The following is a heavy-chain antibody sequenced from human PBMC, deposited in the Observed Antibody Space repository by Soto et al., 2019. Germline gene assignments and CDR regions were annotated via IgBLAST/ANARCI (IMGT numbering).Heavy chain of an antibody. Sequence: ASVQVSCKTSGYTFTSYGISWVRQAPGQGLEWMGWISAYNGNTNYAQKLQGRVTMTTDTSTSTAYMELRSLRSDDTAVYYCARLGAHYDILTGYPFDYWGQGTLVTVSS. CDR1: GYTFTSYG. CDR3: ARLGAHYDILTGYPFDY. J-gene: IGHJ4*02. D-gene: IGHD3-9*01. V-gene: IGHV1-18*01. CDR2: ISAYNGNT.